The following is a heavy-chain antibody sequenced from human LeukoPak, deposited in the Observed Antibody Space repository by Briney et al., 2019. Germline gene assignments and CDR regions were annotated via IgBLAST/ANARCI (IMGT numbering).Heavy chain of an antibody. CDR2: IYYSGST. J-gene: IGHJ4*02. V-gene: IGHV4-39*01. Sequence: SSETLSLTCTVSGGSISSSSFYWDWIRQPPGKGLEWIATIYYSGSTYHNPSLKSRVTISVDTSKNQFSLRLSSVTAADAAVYYCARHGGHYYSGSGSYYTTAFDSWGQGTLVTVSS. D-gene: IGHD3-10*01. CDR1: GGSISSSSFY. CDR3: ARHGGHYYSGSGSYYTTAFDS.